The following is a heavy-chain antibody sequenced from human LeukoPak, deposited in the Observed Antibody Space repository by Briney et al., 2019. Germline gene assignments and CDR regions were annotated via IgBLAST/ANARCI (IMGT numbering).Heavy chain of an antibody. V-gene: IGHV3-33*01. Sequence: GGSLRLSCAASGFTFSSYGMHWVRQAPGKGLEWVAVIWYDGSKKYYADSVKGRFTISRDNSKNTLYLQMNSLRAEDTAVYYCARDPSSLCSGGSCYLDYWGQGTLVTVSS. CDR2: IWYDGSKK. CDR3: ARDPSSLCSGGSCYLDY. J-gene: IGHJ4*02. CDR1: GFTFSSYG. D-gene: IGHD2-15*01.